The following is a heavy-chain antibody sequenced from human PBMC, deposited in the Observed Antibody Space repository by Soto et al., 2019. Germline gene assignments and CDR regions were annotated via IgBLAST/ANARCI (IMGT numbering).Heavy chain of an antibody. J-gene: IGHJ6*02. V-gene: IGHV3-23*01. CDR3: AKDLQYSSSSPVRRYGMDV. CDR1: GFTFSSYA. D-gene: IGHD6-6*01. CDR2: ISGSGGST. Sequence: EVQLLESGGGLIQPGGSLRLSCAASGFTFSSYAMSWVRQAPGNGLEWVSAISGSGGSTYYADSVKGRFTISRDNSKNTLYLQMNSLRAEDTAVYYCAKDLQYSSSSPVRRYGMDVWGQGTTVTVSS.